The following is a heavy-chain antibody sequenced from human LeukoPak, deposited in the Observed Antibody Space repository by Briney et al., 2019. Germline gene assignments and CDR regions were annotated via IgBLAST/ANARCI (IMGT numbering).Heavy chain of an antibody. CDR3: ARDRDCTNGVCSYYFDY. CDR2: INPSGGST. J-gene: IGHJ4*02. Sequence: ASVKVSCKASAYTFTTYYMHWVRQAPGQGLEWMGIINPSGGSTSYAQKFQGRITMTRDMSTSTVYMELSSLRSEDTAVYYCARDRDCTNGVCSYYFDYWGQGTLVTVSS. D-gene: IGHD2-8*01. V-gene: IGHV1-46*01. CDR1: AYTFTTYY.